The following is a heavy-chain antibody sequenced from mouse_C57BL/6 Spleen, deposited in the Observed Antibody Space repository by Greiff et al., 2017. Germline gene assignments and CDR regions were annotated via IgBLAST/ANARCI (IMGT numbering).Heavy chain of an antibody. CDR2: IYPGDGDT. D-gene: IGHD1-1*01. CDR1: GYAFSSYW. J-gene: IGHJ4*01. Sequence: VQLQQSGAELVKPGASVKISCKASGYAFSSYWMNWVKQRPGKGLEWIGQIYPGDGDTNYNGKFKGKATLTADKSSSTAYMQLSSLTSEDSAVYFCAKDYGSSFLYYYAMDYWGQGTSVTVSS. CDR3: AKDYGSSFLYYYAMDY. V-gene: IGHV1-80*01.